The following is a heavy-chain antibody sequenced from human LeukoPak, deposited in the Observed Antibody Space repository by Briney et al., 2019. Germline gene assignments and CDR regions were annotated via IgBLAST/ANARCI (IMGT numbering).Heavy chain of an antibody. J-gene: IGHJ4*02. CDR1: GFTFSSYA. Sequence: GGSLRLSCAASGFTFSSYAMSWVRQAPGKGPEWVSAISGSGGSTYYADSVKGRFTISRDNSKNTLYLQMNSLRAEDTAVYYCARSRRRELLRTYFHYWGQGTLVTVSS. CDR3: ARSRRRELLRTYFHY. CDR2: ISGSGGST. D-gene: IGHD1-26*01. V-gene: IGHV3-23*01.